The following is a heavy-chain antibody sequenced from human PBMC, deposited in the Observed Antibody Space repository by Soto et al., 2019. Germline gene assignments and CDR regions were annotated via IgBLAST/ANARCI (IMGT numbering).Heavy chain of an antibody. J-gene: IGHJ6*02. D-gene: IGHD2-21*01. CDR1: GFTFSTDA. Sequence: EVQLVESGGGLVQPGGSLRLSCAASGFTFSTDAMHWVRQAPGKGLECVSAITTNGGNTDYASSVKGRFTISRDNSKNTLYLQMGSLIAEDMAVYYCARRIPFGYGMDVWGQGTTVTVSS. V-gene: IGHV3-64*01. CDR3: ARRIPFGYGMDV. CDR2: ITTNGGNT.